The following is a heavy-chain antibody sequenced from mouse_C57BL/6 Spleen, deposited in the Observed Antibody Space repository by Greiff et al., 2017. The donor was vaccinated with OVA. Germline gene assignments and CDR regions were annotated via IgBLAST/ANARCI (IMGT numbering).Heavy chain of an antibody. CDR2: IWWDDDK. J-gene: IGHJ1*03. V-gene: IGHV8-8*01. Sequence: QLTLKVSGPGILQPSQTLSLTCSFSGFSLSTFGMGVGWIRQPSGKGLEWLAHIWWDDDKYYNPALKSRLTISKDTSKNQVFLKIANVDTADTATYYCARNYYYGSSYDWYFDVWGTGTTVTVSS. CDR3: ARNYYYGSSYDWYFDV. D-gene: IGHD1-1*01. CDR1: GFSLSTFGMG.